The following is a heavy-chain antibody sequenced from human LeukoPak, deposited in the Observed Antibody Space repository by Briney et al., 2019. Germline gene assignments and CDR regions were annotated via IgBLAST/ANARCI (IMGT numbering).Heavy chain of an antibody. CDR2: INHSGST. D-gene: IGHD3-3*01. J-gene: IGHJ5*02. CDR1: GGSFSGYY. CDR3: ARGVGIFGVSPRYNWFDP. Sequence: SETLSLTCAVYGGSFSGYYWSWLRQPPGKGLEWIGEINHSGSTNYNPSLKSRVTISVDTSKNQFSLKLSSVTAADTAVYYCARGVGIFGVSPRYNWFDPWGQGTLVTVSS. V-gene: IGHV4-34*01.